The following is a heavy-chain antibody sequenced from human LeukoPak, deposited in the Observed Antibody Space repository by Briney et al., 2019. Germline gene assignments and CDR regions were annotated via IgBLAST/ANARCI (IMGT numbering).Heavy chain of an antibody. J-gene: IGHJ6*03. CDR2: ISGSGGST. Sequence: PGMSLRLSCAASGFTFSSYAMSWVRQAPGKGLEWVSAISGSGGSTYYADSVKGRFTISRDNSKNTLYLQMNSLRAEDTAVYYCAKDRGIFGPADMDVWGKGTTVTVSS. CDR1: GFTFSSYA. D-gene: IGHD3/OR15-3a*01. V-gene: IGHV3-23*01. CDR3: AKDRGIFGPADMDV.